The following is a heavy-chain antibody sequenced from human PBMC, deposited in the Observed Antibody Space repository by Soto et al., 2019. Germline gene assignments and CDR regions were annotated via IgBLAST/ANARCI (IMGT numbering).Heavy chain of an antibody. Sequence: EVQLVESGGGLVQPGGSLRLSCAASGFTFSSYWMHWVRQVPGKGLVWVSRIKSDASTIMYADSVKGRFTISRDNAKNTLYLQVNSLRPEVTAVYYCVRGGSANYYRLFDSWGQGTLVTVSS. CDR1: GFTFSSYW. J-gene: IGHJ4*02. V-gene: IGHV3-74*03. CDR3: VRGGSANYYRLFDS. D-gene: IGHD1-26*01. CDR2: IKSDASTI.